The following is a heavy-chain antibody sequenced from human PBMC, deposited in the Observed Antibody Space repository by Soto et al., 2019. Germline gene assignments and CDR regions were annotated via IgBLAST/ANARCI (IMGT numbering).Heavy chain of an antibody. CDR3: TTAPVHDYYDETFDS. Sequence: GGSLRLSCAASGFIFSHSAMHWVRQASGKGLEWVGRIRSKANNYATAYGASVKGRYTISRDDSKNTAYLQMNSLKTEDTAVYYCTTAPVHDYYDETFDSWGKGTLVTVSS. CDR2: IRSKANNYAT. J-gene: IGHJ4*02. V-gene: IGHV3-73*01. CDR1: GFIFSHSA. D-gene: IGHD3-22*01.